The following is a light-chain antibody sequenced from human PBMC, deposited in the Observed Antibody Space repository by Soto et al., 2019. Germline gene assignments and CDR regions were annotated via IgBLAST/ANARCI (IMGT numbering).Light chain of an antibody. CDR2: EGS. CDR3: SSYPPTFYV. Sequence: QSALTQPPSASGSPGQSVTISCTGSSSDIGAYNYVSWYQQHPGKAPNLIIDEGSKRPSGGPDRFSGSKSGNTASLTVSGLQSEDEADYSCSSYPPTFYVFGTGTTVTVL. V-gene: IGLV2-8*01. CDR1: SSDIGAYNY. J-gene: IGLJ1*01.